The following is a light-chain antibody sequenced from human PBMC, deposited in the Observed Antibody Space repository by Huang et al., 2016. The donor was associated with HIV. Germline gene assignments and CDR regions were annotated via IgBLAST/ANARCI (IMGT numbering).Light chain of an antibody. CDR2: DVS. J-gene: IGKJ3*01. CDR1: QAISIH. Sequence: EIVLTQSPATLSLSPGERATLSCRASQAISIHLGWYQQKPGQAPRLLIYDVSKRATGIPTRFSGSGSGTDFTLTINSLEPEDFAVYYCQQRTNWPEFTFGPGTKVDIK. V-gene: IGKV3-11*01. CDR3: QQRTNWPEFT.